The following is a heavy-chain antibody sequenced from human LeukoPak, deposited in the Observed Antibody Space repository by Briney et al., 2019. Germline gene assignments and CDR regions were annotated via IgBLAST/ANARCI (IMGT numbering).Heavy chain of an antibody. V-gene: IGHV4-38-2*02. J-gene: IGHJ4*02. D-gene: IGHD5-12*01. Sequence: PSETLSLTCTVSGYSIRSGYYWGWIRQPPGKGLEWIGSIYYRGSTYYNPSLKNRVTISVDTSKNQFSLKLSSVTAPDTAVYYCARDLGYDFDYWGQGTLVTVSS. CDR1: GYSIRSGYY. CDR3: ARDLGYDFDY. CDR2: IYYRGST.